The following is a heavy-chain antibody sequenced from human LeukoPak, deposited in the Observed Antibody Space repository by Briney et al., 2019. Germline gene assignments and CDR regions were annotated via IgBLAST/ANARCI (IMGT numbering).Heavy chain of an antibody. CDR1: EFTFSVYT. Sequence: PGGSLRLSCTASEFTFSVYTMNWVRQAPGKGLEWVSSISPSSSSIYYADSVRGRLTVSRDNAKESLSLQMNSLRVEDTAIYYCARETYNDFWSGLNWFDPWGQGTLVTVSS. V-gene: IGHV3-21*01. D-gene: IGHD3-3*01. CDR3: ARETYNDFWSGLNWFDP. CDR2: ISPSSSSI. J-gene: IGHJ5*02.